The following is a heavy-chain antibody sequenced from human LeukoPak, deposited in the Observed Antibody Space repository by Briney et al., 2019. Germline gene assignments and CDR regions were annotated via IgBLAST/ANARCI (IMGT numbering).Heavy chain of an antibody. D-gene: IGHD3-10*01. V-gene: IGHV3-48*01. Sequence: GGSLRLSCAASRFTFSSYTMNWVRQAPGKGLEWVSYISSSSSTIYYADSVKGRFTISRDNAKNSLYLQMISLKAEGTAVYYCATDRYGSGRRGDFWGQGTLVTVSS. CDR3: ATDRYGSGRRGDF. CDR2: ISSSSSTI. J-gene: IGHJ4*02. CDR1: RFTFSSYT.